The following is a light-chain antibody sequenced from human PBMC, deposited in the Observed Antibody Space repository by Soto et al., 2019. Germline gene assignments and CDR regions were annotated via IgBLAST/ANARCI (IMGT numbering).Light chain of an antibody. Sequence: AIQMTQSPSSLSTSVGDRVTITCRASQGISFDVAWYQQKPGKAPKLLIYAASSLQSGVPSRFSGSGSCTDFTLTISSLKPEDFATYYCLQDYNYPYTFGQGTKLEIK. CDR3: LQDYNYPYT. CDR2: AAS. V-gene: IGKV1-6*01. CDR1: QGISFD. J-gene: IGKJ2*01.